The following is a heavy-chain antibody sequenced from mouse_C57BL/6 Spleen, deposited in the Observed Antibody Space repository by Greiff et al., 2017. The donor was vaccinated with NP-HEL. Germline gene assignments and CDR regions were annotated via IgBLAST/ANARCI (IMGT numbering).Heavy chain of an antibody. Sequence: EVMLVESGGGLVKPGGSLKLSCAASGFTFRDLGMHWVRQAPEKGLEWVAYISSGSSTIYYADTVKGRFTISRDNAKNTLFLQMTSLRSEDTAMYYCATYGYDRAYWGQGTLVTVSA. J-gene: IGHJ3*01. D-gene: IGHD2-2*01. CDR2: ISSGSSTI. CDR3: ATYGYDRAY. CDR1: GFTFRDLG. V-gene: IGHV5-17*01.